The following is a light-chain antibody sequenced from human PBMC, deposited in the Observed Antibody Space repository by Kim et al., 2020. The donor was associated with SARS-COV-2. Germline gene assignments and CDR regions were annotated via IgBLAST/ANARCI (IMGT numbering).Light chain of an antibody. CDR1: QTVSSN. CDR2: GAS. Sequence: TLSGTPGETSTVSGRASQTVSSNLAWYQQEPGQAPRRLIYGASTRATGIPARFSGSGSGSEFTFTISSLQSDDFAVYYCPQYNTWAFGQGTKLEIK. CDR3: PQYNTWA. V-gene: IGKV3-15*01. J-gene: IGKJ2*01.